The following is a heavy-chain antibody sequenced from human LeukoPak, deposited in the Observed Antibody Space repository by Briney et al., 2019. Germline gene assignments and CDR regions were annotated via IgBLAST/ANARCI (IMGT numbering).Heavy chain of an antibody. CDR2: ISAYNGNT. D-gene: IGHD6-13*01. CDR3: ARIPYSSSWYEYGMDV. Sequence: ASVTVSCKASGYTFTSYYMHWVRQAPGQGLEWMGWISAYNGNTNYAQKLQGRVTMTTDTSTSTAYMELRSLRSDDTAVYYCARIPYSSSWYEYGMDVWGQGTTVTVSS. CDR1: GYTFTSYY. J-gene: IGHJ6*02. V-gene: IGHV1-18*04.